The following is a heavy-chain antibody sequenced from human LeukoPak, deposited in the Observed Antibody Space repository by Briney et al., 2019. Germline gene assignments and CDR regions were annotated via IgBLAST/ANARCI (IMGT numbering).Heavy chain of an antibody. CDR1: GFTFSSYG. D-gene: IGHD3-10*02. V-gene: IGHV3-30*18. CDR3: AELGITMIGGV. J-gene: IGHJ6*04. Sequence: GGSLRLSCAASGFTFSSYGIHWVRQAPGKGLEWVAVISYDGSNKYYADSVKGRFTISRDNAKNSLYLQMNSLRAEDTAVYYCAELGITMIGGVWGKGTTVTISS. CDR2: ISYDGSNK.